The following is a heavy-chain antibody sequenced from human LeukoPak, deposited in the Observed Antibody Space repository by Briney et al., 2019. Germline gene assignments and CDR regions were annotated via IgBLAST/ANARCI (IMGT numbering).Heavy chain of an antibody. CDR1: GFTFSSYW. CDR3: VRDVWGDRDGFFDY. Sequence: GGSLRLSCAASGFTFSSYWMHWVRQAPGKGLVWVSRINRDGRSTSYADSVTGRFTISRDNAKNTLYLQMNSLRAEDTAVYYCVRDVWGDRDGFFDYWGQGTLVTVSS. CDR2: INRDGRST. V-gene: IGHV3-74*01. J-gene: IGHJ4*02. D-gene: IGHD5-24*01.